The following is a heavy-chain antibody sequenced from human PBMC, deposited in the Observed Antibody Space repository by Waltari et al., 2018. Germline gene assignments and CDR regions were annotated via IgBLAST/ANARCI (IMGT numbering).Heavy chain of an antibody. Sequence: EVQLVQSGAEVKKPGATVKISCQASGYTFTDYYMHWVQQAPGKGLEWVGRIDPQDGETKYADKFQGRATITADTSIDTGYMELSRLRPEDTAVFYCARTTTIKSLDYWGQGTLVTVSS. CDR2: IDPQDGET. D-gene: IGHD1-7*01. CDR1: GYTFTDYY. V-gene: IGHV1-69-2*01. J-gene: IGHJ4*02. CDR3: ARTTTIKSLDY.